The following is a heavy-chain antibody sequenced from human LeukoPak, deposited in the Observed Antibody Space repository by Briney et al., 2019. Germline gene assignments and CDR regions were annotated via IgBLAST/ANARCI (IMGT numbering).Heavy chain of an antibody. CDR2: ISSGSSHI. Sequence: GGSLRLSCAASGFTFNTYSMNCVRQSPGKGLEWVSSISSGSSHIHYADSMKGRFTISRDNAKNSLYLQMSSMRAEDTAMYYCVSVSQDAIFHGSPFQFAFDLWGQGTMVTVSS. V-gene: IGHV3-21*06. J-gene: IGHJ3*01. CDR3: VSVSQDAIFHGSPFQFAFDL. D-gene: IGHD2-15*01. CDR1: GFTFNTYS.